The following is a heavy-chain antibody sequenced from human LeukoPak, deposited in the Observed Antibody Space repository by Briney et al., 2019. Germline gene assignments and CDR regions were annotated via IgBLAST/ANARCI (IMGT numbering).Heavy chain of an antibody. J-gene: IGHJ4*02. D-gene: IGHD3-22*01. Sequence: SETLSLTGTVSGVSISSYYWTWIRQPPGQGLEWIGYFFHGRSTYYNPSLESRVTISVDRSKNQFSLKLNSVTAADTAVYYCARGTKIVVPERYYFDHWGQGALVTVSS. V-gene: IGHV4-59*12. CDR3: ARGTKIVVPERYYFDH. CDR2: FFHGRST. CDR1: GVSISSYY.